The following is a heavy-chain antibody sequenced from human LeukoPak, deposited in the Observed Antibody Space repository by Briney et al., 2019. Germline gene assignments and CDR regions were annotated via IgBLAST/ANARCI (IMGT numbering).Heavy chain of an antibody. CDR2: IHHRGST. Sequence: SETLSLTCAVSGGSISSINWWSWVRQSPGKGLEWIGEIHHRGSTNYNPSLKSRVTLSLDKSKNQFSLNLYSVTAADTAVYYCLYGGNSGDWVYWGQGTLVTVSS. CDR1: GGSISSINW. CDR3: LYGGNSGDWVY. V-gene: IGHV4-4*02. D-gene: IGHD4-23*01. J-gene: IGHJ4*02.